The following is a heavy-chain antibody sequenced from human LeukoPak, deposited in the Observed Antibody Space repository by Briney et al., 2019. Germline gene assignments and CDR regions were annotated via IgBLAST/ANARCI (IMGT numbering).Heavy chain of an antibody. D-gene: IGHD5-12*01. CDR3: AKDDSGYDSGIKDY. CDR2: IWYDGSNK. Sequence: GWSLRLSCAASGFTFSSYGRHWVRQDPVKGLERMAVIWYDGSNKYDAYSVKGRFTISRDNSKNTLYLQMNSLRAEDTAVYYCAKDDSGYDSGIKDYWGQGTLVTVSS. V-gene: IGHV3-33*06. CDR1: GFTFSSYG. J-gene: IGHJ4*02.